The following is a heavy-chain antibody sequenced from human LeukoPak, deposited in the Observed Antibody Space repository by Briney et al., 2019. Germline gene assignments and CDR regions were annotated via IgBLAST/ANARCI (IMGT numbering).Heavy chain of an antibody. Sequence: GGSLRLSCAASGFTFSSYWMSWVRQAPGKGLECVANINQDGSKVYYVDSVKGRFTISRDKAKKSLFLQMNSLRAEDAAVYYCARDFTYCSSTSCYYYYYYYMDVWGKGTTVTVSS. CDR1: GFTFSSYW. CDR2: INQDGSKV. V-gene: IGHV3-7*01. D-gene: IGHD2-2*01. J-gene: IGHJ6*03. CDR3: ARDFTYCSSTSCYYYYYYYMDV.